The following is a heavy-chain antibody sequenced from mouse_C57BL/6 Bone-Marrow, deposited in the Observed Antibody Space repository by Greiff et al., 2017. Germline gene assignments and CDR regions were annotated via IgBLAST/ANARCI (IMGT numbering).Heavy chain of an antibody. CDR2: INPGSGGT. V-gene: IGHV1-54*01. D-gene: IGHD1-1*02. J-gene: IGHJ2*01. Sequence: QVQLQQSGAELVRPGTSVKVSCKASGYAFTNYLIEWVKQRPGQGLEWIGVINPGSGGTNYNEKFKGKARLTADKSSSTAYMQLSSLTSEDSAVYFCARDYYGGHFDYWGQGTTLTVSS. CDR3: ARDYYGGHFDY. CDR1: GYAFTNYL.